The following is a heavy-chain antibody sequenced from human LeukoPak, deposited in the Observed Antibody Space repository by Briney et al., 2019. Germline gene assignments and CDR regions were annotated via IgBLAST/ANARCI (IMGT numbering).Heavy chain of an antibody. J-gene: IGHJ4*02. V-gene: IGHV3-23*01. D-gene: IGHD6-13*01. CDR3: ARHGSWSFDY. Sequence: GGSLRLSCAASGFTFSSHAMSWVGQAPGKGLEWVSAITSGSGSNVYYTDSLKGRFTISRDNSKNTLYLQMNSLRAEDTAVYYCARHGSWSFDYWGQGTLVTVSA. CDR1: GFTFSSHA. CDR2: ITSGSGSNV.